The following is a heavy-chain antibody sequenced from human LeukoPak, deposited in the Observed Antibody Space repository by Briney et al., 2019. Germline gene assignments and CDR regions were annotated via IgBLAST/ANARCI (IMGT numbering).Heavy chain of an antibody. J-gene: IGHJ4*02. Sequence: GGSLRLSCAASGFTFSSYAMHWVRQAPGKGLEWVAVISYDGSNKYYADSVEGRFTISRDNSKNTLYLQMNNLRAEDTAVYYCARGIAAAGTVFDYWGQGTLVTVSS. V-gene: IGHV3-30*04. CDR2: ISYDGSNK. CDR3: ARGIAAAGTVFDY. D-gene: IGHD6-13*01. CDR1: GFTFSSYA.